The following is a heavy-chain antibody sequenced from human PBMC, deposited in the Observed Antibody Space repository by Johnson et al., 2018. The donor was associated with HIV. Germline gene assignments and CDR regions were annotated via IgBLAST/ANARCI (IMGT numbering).Heavy chain of an antibody. D-gene: IGHD7-27*01. V-gene: IGHV3-30*04. J-gene: IGHJ3*02. CDR3: ARPRTGSDAFDI. Sequence: QMQLVESGGGVVQPGRSLRLSCAASGFTFSSYAMHWVRQAPGKGLEWVAVISYDGSNKYFAASVKGRFTISRDNSKNTLYLQMNSLRAEDTAVYYCARPRTGSDAFDIWGQGTMVTVSS. CDR1: GFTFSSYA. CDR2: ISYDGSNK.